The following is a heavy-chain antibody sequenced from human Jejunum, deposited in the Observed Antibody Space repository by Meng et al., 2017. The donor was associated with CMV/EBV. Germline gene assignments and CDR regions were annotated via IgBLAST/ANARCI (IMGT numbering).Heavy chain of an antibody. D-gene: IGHD4-23*01. CDR1: GCSISRDH. J-gene: IGHJ4*02. CDR3: ARVSPDYGGNSYFDY. V-gene: IGHV4-59*01. Sequence: GCSISRDHWSWIRLSPGKGLEWIGYIYYRGSTNSNPSLKSRVSMSADPSKNQFSLKLSSVTAADTAVYYCARVSPDYGGNSYFDYWGPGTEVTVSS. CDR2: IYYRGST.